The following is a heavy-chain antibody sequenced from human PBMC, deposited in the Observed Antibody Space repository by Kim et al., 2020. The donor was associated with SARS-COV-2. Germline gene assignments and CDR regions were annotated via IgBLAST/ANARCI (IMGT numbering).Heavy chain of an antibody. Sequence: GESLKISCKGSGYSFTSYWIGWVRQMPGKGLEWMGIIYPGDSDTRYSPSFQGQVTISADKSISTAYLQWSSLKASDTAMYYCARREMVRGVNNWFDPWGQGPLVPAPS. CDR2: IYPGDSDT. V-gene: IGHV5-51*01. J-gene: IGHJ5*02. CDR3: ARREMVRGVNNWFDP. CDR1: GYSFTSYW. D-gene: IGHD3-10*01.